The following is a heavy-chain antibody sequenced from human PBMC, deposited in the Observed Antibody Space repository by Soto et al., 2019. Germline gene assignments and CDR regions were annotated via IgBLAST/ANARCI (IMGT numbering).Heavy chain of an antibody. CDR3: AKIVVVAATRGPFDY. CDR2: ISYDGSNK. Sequence: QVQLVESGGGVVQPGRSLRLSCAASGFTFSSYGMHWVRQAPGKGLEWVAVISYDGSNKYYADSVKGRFTISRDNSKNTLYLQMNSLRAEDTAVYYCAKIVVVAATRGPFDYWGQGTLVTVSS. D-gene: IGHD2-15*01. CDR1: GFTFSSYG. J-gene: IGHJ4*02. V-gene: IGHV3-30*18.